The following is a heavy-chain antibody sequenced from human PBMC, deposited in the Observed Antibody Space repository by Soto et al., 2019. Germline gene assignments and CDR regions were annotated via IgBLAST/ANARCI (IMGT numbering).Heavy chain of an antibody. CDR2: IYSGGST. Sequence: GGSLRLSCAASGFTVSSNYMSWVRQAPGKGLEWVSVIYSGGSTYYADSVKGRFTISRHNSKNTLYLQMNSLRAEDTAVYYCARVPILTGDDAFDILGQGTMVTVSS. CDR1: GFTVSSNY. CDR3: ARVPILTGDDAFDI. J-gene: IGHJ3*02. D-gene: IGHD7-27*01. V-gene: IGHV3-53*04.